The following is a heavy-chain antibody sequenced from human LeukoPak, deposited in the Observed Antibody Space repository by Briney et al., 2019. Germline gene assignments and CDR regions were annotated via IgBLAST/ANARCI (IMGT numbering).Heavy chain of an antibody. CDR3: ASHYYDSSGNLFDS. V-gene: IGHV4-39*07. CDR1: GDSISSNTYY. Sequence: SETLSLTCTVSGDSISSNTYYWGWIRQPPGKGLEWIGSVYHSGSTYYNPSLKSRVTISVDTSKYQFSLRLGSVTAADTAVYYCASHYYDSSGNLFDSWGRGSLVTVSS. CDR2: VYHSGST. J-gene: IGHJ4*02. D-gene: IGHD3-22*01.